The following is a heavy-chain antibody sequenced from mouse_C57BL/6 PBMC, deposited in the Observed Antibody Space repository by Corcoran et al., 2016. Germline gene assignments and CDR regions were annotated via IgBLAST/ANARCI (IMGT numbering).Heavy chain of an antibody. D-gene: IGHD4-1*01. CDR1: GYTLTGDW. V-gene: IGHV1-9*01. CDR2: ILHGSGST. J-gene: IGHJ3*01. Sequence: VQLQQSGAELVKPGPSARLCSTATGYTLTGDWIEWVKQRPGHGLEWIGEILHGSGSTKYSEKFKGKATFSAETSSNTAYMRLNSRTTEDSAIYYCARTDWDGWFAYWGQGTLVTVSA. CDR3: ARTDWDGWFAY.